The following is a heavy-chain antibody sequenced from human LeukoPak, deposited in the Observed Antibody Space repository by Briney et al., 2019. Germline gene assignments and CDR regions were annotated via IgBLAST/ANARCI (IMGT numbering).Heavy chain of an antibody. CDR3: TKDRNYYDPFDY. V-gene: IGHV3-30*02. CDR2: IRNDGSNK. J-gene: IGHJ4*02. CDR1: GFTFSTFA. Sequence: PGGSLGLSCAASGFTFSTFAMIWVRQAPGKGLEWVALIRNDGSNKYYVDSVKGRFTVSRDNSKNTLYLQMNSLRADDTAVYYCTKDRNYYDPFDYWGQGTLVTVSS. D-gene: IGHD3-22*01.